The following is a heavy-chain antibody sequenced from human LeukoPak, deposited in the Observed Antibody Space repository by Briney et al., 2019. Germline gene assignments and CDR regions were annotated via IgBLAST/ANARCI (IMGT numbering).Heavy chain of an antibody. CDR2: IYYSGST. Sequence: SETLSLTCTVSGGSISSYYWSWIRQPPGKGLEWIGYIYYSGSTNYNPSLKSRVTISVDTSKNQFSLKLSSVTAADTAVYYCARHRGSVLRYFDWLLHNWFDPWGQGTLVTVSS. V-gene: IGHV4-59*08. CDR1: GGSISSYY. CDR3: ARHRGSVLRYFDWLLHNWFDP. D-gene: IGHD3-9*01. J-gene: IGHJ5*02.